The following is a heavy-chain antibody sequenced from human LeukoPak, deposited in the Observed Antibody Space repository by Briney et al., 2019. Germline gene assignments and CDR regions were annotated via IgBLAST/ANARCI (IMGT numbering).Heavy chain of an antibody. CDR2: FYNSGST. D-gene: IGHD4-17*01. V-gene: IGHV4-59*08. Sequence: SETLSLTCTVSGGSINNNDWSWIRQPPGKGLEWIGYFYNSGSTNYNPSLKSRVTISVDTSKNQFSLKLSSVTAADTAVYYCARRETTVTRGAFDIWGQGTKVTVS. CDR1: GGSINNND. CDR3: ARRETTVTRGAFDI. J-gene: IGHJ3*02.